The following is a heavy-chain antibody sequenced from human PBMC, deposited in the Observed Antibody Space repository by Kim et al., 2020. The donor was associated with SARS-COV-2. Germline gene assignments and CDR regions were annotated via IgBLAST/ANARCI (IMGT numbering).Heavy chain of an antibody. CDR3: ARYCSSTSCRWFDP. J-gene: IGHJ5*02. CDR2: IYYSGST. V-gene: IGHV4-31*03. Sequence: SGTLSLTCTVSGGSISSGGYYWSWIRQYPGKGLEWIGYIYYSGSTYYNPSLRSRVSISVDTSKNQFSLKLNSVTAADTAVYYCARYCSSTSCRWFDPWGQGTLVTSPQ. D-gene: IGHD2-2*01. CDR1: GGSISSGGYY.